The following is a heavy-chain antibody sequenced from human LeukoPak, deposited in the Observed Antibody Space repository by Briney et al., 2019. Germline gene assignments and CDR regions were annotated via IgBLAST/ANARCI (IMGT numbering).Heavy chain of an antibody. CDR2: IFYIGSA. V-gene: IGHV4-4*02. J-gene: IGHJ4*02. CDR3: ARHGSYSLAF. D-gene: IGHD2-15*01. Sequence: PSETLSLTCAVSGVSIGSGGYWSWFRQPPGKGLEWIGQIFYIGSAHYNPSFESRVIMSIDNSRNQLSLRFNSVTAADTAVYYCARHGSYSLAFWGQGALVTVSS. CDR1: GVSIGSGGY.